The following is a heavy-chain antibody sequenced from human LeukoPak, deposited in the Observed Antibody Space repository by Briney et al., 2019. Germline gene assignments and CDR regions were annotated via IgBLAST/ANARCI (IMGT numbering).Heavy chain of an antibody. D-gene: IGHD6-19*01. CDR3: ARQRSSGSIINP. J-gene: IGHJ5*02. CDR1: GFSVSSGFY. V-gene: IGHV4-38-2*01. CDR2: VYHSGNS. Sequence: SDTLSLTCSVSGFSVSSGFYWAWIRQSPGKGLEWIANVYHSGNSYSNPSLKSRLTISVDTSMNNFSLRLTSVTAADTAVYYCARQRSSGSIINPWGQGTLVTVSS.